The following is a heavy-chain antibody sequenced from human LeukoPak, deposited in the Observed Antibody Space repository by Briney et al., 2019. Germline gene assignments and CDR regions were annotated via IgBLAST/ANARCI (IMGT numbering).Heavy chain of an antibody. CDR2: INPSDGST. Sequence: GASVKVSCKASGYTFSSYYMHWVRQAPGQGXEWMGIINPSDGSTTYAQRFQGRVTLTRDTSTSTVYMELSSLRSEDTAVYYCARHQGAGEYPFDYWGQGTLVTVSS. CDR1: GYTFSSYY. CDR3: ARHQGAGEYPFDY. J-gene: IGHJ4*02. V-gene: IGHV1-46*01. D-gene: IGHD2/OR15-2a*01.